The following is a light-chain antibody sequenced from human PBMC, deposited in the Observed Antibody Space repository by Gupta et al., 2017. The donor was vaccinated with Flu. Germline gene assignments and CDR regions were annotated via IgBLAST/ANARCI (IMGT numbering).Light chain of an antibody. CDR1: NSDVGGYNY. CDR2: EVS. CDR3: STYTSSSTLGVV. Sequence: QSALTQPTSVSGSPRQSLTISCTGTNSDVGGYNYVSWYQQHPGKAPKLMIYEVSNRPSGVANRVSCSKSGTTASLTISGLQAEEEADYYCSTYTSSSTLGVVFGGGTKLTVL. V-gene: IGLV2-14*01. J-gene: IGLJ2*01.